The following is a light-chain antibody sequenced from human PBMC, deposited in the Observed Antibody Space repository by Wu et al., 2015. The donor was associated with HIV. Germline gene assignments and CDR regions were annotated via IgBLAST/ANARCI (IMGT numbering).Light chain of an antibody. V-gene: IGKV3-20*01. CDR2: GAS. CDR1: QSVRSDY. Sequence: EIVMTQSPATLSVSPGERATLSCRASQSVRSDYLGWYQQRPGQAPRLLIYGASSRVTGIPDRFSGSGSGTDFTLTISRLEPEDFAVYYCQQYGDSWTFGRGTKVEIK. J-gene: IGKJ1*01. CDR3: QQYGDSWT.